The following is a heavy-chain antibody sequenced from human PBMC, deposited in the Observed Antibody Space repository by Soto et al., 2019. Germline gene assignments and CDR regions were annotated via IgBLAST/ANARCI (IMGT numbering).Heavy chain of an antibody. CDR3: AKRDSSGYHLY. Sequence: PSETLSLTCTVSGGSISSYYWSWIRQPPGKGLEWIGFIYSSGSTNYNPSLKSRVTILVDTSKNQFSLKLSSVTGADTAVYYCAKRDSSGYHLYWGQGSLVTGSS. J-gene: IGHJ4*02. D-gene: IGHD3-22*01. CDR2: IYSSGST. V-gene: IGHV4-59*01. CDR1: GGSISSYY.